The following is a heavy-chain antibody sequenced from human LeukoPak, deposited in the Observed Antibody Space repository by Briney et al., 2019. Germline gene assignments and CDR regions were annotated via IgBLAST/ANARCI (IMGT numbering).Heavy chain of an antibody. Sequence: SETLSLTCAVYGWSFNDYYWNWIRQPPGMGLEWIGEVNARGDTNYNPSLKSRVTISVDTSKNQFSLSLTSMIAADTAVYYCARGQVPAARGYNWFDPWGQGTLVTVSS. CDR3: ARGQVPAARGYNWFDP. J-gene: IGHJ5*02. D-gene: IGHD2-2*01. V-gene: IGHV4-34*01. CDR1: GWSFNDYY. CDR2: VNARGDT.